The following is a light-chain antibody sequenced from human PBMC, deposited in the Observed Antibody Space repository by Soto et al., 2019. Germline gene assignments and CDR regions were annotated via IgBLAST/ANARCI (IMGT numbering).Light chain of an antibody. CDR3: QQYNNWPPLT. V-gene: IGKV3-15*01. CDR1: QSVSSN. J-gene: IGKJ4*01. Sequence: EIVMTQSPATLSVSPGERATLFCRASQSVSSNLARYQQKAGQAPRLLIYGTSTRATGIPARFSGSGSGTDFTLTISSLQSEDFAVYYCQQYNNWPPLTFGGGTKVEIK. CDR2: GTS.